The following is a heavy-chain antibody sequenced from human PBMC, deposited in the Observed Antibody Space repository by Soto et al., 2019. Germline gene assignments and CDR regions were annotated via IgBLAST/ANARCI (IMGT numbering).Heavy chain of an antibody. CDR3: ARDHPADESEVQQVPRASAYVYGMDV. J-gene: IGHJ6*02. V-gene: IGHV1-69*01. D-gene: IGHD6-13*01. Sequence: QVHLVQSGAEVKKPGSSVKVSCKASGGTFSTDAISWVRQAPGQGLEWMGGIIPIFGTAHYAQKFQGRVTITADESTSTAYMELGSLTSEDTAMYYCARDHPADESEVQQVPRASAYVYGMDVWGQGTTVTVSS. CDR1: GGTFSTDA. CDR2: IIPIFGTA.